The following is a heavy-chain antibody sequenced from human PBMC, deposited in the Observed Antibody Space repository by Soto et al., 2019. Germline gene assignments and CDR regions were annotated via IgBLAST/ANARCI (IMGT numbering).Heavy chain of an antibody. V-gene: IGHV3-23*01. CDR2: IRGSGAES. CDR3: ARSEGADGVVWFDT. Sequence: EVQLLQSGGDLVQPGGSLRVSCVASGFSFSNFAVSWVRQAPGKGLEWVSGIRGSGAESHYADSVRGRFTTSRDNSKNTVYLEMHSLNVGDTAVYYCARSEGADGVVWFDTWGQGTLVTVSS. CDR1: GFSFSNFA. J-gene: IGHJ5*02. D-gene: IGHD1-26*01.